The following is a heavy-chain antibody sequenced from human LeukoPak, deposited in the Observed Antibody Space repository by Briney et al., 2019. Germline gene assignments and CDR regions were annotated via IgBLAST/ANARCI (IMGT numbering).Heavy chain of an antibody. J-gene: IGHJ6*03. Sequence: ASVKVSCKASGGTFISYAISWVRQAPGQGLEWMGGIIPIFGTANYAQKFQGRVTITADESTSTAYMELSRLRSEDTAVYYCARPRERVVVRPYYYYYMDVWGKGTTVTVSS. CDR3: ARPRERVVVRPYYYYYMDV. D-gene: IGHD3-10*01. CDR1: GGTFISYA. CDR2: IIPIFGTA. V-gene: IGHV1-69*01.